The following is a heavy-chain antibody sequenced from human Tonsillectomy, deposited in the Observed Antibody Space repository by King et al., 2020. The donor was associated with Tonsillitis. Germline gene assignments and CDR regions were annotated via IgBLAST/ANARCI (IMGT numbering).Heavy chain of an antibody. D-gene: IGHD4-17*01. CDR1: GGSISSSYW. Sequence: QLQESGPGLVKPSGTLSLTCAVSGGSISSSYWWSWVRQPPGKGLEWIGEIYHSGSTNYNPSLKSRVTISVDKSKNQFSLKLSSVTAADTAVYYCARDLYGDYADNRFGPWGQGTLVTVSS. CDR3: ARDLYGDYADNRFGP. J-gene: IGHJ5*02. V-gene: IGHV4-4*02. CDR2: IYHSGST.